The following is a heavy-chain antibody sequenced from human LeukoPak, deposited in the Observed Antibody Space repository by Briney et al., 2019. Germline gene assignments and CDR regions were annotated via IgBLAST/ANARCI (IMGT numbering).Heavy chain of an antibody. V-gene: IGHV3-15*01. Sequence: PGGSLRLSCAASGFSFNNAWMTWVRQAPGKGLEWVGRIKSKTDGGTTDYGAPVKDRFSISRDDSKNTLYLQMNSLKTEDTAVYYCTTTMLAYYYDSSGYYSWGRGTLVTVSS. D-gene: IGHD3-22*01. CDR2: IKSKTDGGTT. CDR1: GFSFNNAW. CDR3: TTTMLAYYYDSSGYYS. J-gene: IGHJ4*02.